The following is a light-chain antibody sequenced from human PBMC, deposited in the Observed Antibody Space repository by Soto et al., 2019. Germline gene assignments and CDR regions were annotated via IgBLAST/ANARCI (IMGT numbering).Light chain of an antibody. CDR1: QGAVSATS. J-gene: IGKJ3*01. V-gene: IGKV3-20*01. Sequence: EIVLTQSPGTLSLSPGERATLSCRASQGAVSATSLDWYQHKRGQAPRLLIYDSSSRATGIPDRFSGSVSGTDFTLTISRLEPEDFALYYCQPYGYFLSFGPGTEV. CDR3: QPYGYFLS. CDR2: DSS.